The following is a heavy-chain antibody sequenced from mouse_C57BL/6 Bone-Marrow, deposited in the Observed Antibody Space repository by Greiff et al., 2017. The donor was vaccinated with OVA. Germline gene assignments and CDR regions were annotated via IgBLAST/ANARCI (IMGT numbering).Heavy chain of an antibody. CDR2: ISYDGSN. V-gene: IGHV3-6*01. J-gene: IGHJ1*03. CDR1: GYSITSGYY. Sequence: LEESGPGLVKPSQSLSLTCSVTGYSITSGYYWNWIRQFPGNKLEWMGYISYDGSNNYNPSLKNRISITRDTSKNQFFLKLNSVTTEDTATYYCARDPLWYFDVWGTGTTVTVSS. CDR3: ARDPLWYFDV.